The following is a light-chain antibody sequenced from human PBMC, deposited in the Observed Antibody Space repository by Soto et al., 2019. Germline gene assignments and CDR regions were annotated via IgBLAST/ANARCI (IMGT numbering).Light chain of an antibody. V-gene: IGKV3-20*01. CDR1: QSVSNNY. CDR3: QQYGSSGT. CDR2: GAS. Sequence: EIVMTQSPATLSVHPGERATLSCRASQSVSNNYLAWYQQQPGQAPRLLIYGASNRATGIPDRFSGSGSGTDFTLTISRLEPEDFAVYYCQQYGSSGTFGQGTKVDIK. J-gene: IGKJ1*01.